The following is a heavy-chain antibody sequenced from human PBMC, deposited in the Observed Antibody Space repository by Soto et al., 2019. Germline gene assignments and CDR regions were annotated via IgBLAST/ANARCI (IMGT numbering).Heavy chain of an antibody. Sequence: GGSLRLSCAASGFPFNTYSVHWVRQAPGKGLEWLAVISADGGRQYYADSVKGRFTISRDNSKYTLYLQMSSLRTEDTAVYYCARDPRQGYDTDYWYFDYWGQGTLVTVSS. V-gene: IGHV3-30-3*01. CDR2: ISADGGRQ. CDR3: ARDPRQGYDTDYWYFDY. J-gene: IGHJ4*02. CDR1: GFPFNTYS. D-gene: IGHD3-3*01.